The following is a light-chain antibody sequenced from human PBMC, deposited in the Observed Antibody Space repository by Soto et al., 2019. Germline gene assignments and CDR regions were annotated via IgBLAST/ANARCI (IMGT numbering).Light chain of an antibody. Sequence: AIQLTQSPSSLSASVGDRVTITCRASQGISSALAWYQQKPGKAPKLLIYDASSLESGVPSRFSGSGSGTDFSLTISSLQPEDFATYYCQQFNSYPITFGQGTRLEIK. CDR1: QGISSA. CDR2: DAS. J-gene: IGKJ5*01. CDR3: QQFNSYPIT. V-gene: IGKV1-13*02.